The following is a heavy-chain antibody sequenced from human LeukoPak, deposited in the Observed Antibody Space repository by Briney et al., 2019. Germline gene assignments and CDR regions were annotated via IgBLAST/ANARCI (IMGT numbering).Heavy chain of an antibody. CDR1: GDSISSYY. Sequence: SETLSLTCSVSGDSISSYYWSWIRQPPGKGLEWIGYIHYSGSTNYNPSLKSRVTISVDTSKNQFSLKLSSVTAADTAVYYCAREGYCSGGSCYRSWLDPWGQGTLVTVSS. D-gene: IGHD2-15*01. V-gene: IGHV4-59*01. J-gene: IGHJ5*02. CDR2: IHYSGST. CDR3: AREGYCSGGSCYRSWLDP.